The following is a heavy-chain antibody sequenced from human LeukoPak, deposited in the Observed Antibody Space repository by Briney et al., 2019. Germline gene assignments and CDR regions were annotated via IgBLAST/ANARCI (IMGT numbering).Heavy chain of an antibody. CDR3: ARDRGSSGYYTHFDY. V-gene: IGHV1-2*06. CDR2: INPNSGGT. J-gene: IGHJ4*02. CDR1: GYTFTGYY. D-gene: IGHD3-22*01. Sequence: ASVKVSCKASGYTFTGYYMHWVRQAPGQGLEWMGRINPNSGGTNYAQKFQGRVTMTRDTSISTAYMELSRLRSDDTAVYYCARDRGSSGYYTHFDYWGQGNLVTVSS.